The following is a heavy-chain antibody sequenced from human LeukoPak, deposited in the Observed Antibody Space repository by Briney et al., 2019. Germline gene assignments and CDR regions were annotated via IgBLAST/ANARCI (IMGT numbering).Heavy chain of an antibody. Sequence: SETLSLTCAVYGGSFSGYYWSWIRQPPGKGLEWIGEINHSGSTNYNPSLKSRVTISVDTSKNQFSLKLSSVTAADTAVYYCARLVAAAENWFDPWGQGTLVTVSS. V-gene: IGHV4-34*01. CDR2: INHSGST. J-gene: IGHJ5*02. D-gene: IGHD6-13*01. CDR1: GGSFSGYY. CDR3: ARLVAAAENWFDP.